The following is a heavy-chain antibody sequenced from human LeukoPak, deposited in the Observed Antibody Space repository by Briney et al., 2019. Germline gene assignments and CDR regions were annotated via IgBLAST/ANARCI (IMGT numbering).Heavy chain of an antibody. Sequence: GGSLRLSCAASGFTFSSYSMNWVRQAPGRGLEWVSSISSSSSYIYYADSVKGRFTISRDNAKNSLYLQMNSLRAEDTAVYYCAKHRGLLTSWGDYWGQGTLVTVSS. CDR3: AKHRGLLTSWGDY. CDR1: GFTFSSYS. J-gene: IGHJ4*02. CDR2: ISSSSSYI. D-gene: IGHD2/OR15-2a*01. V-gene: IGHV3-21*01.